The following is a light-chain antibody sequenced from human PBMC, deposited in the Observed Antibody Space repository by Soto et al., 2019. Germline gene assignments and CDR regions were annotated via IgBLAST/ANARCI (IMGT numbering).Light chain of an antibody. CDR3: QAWDSSLRV. J-gene: IGLJ2*01. CDR2: QDS. Sequence: SYELTQPPSVSVSPGQTASITCSGDKLGDKYACWYQQEPGQSPVLVIYQDSKRPSGIPERFSGSNSGNTATLTISGTQAMDEADYYCQAWDSSLRVFGGGTKVTVL. CDR1: KLGDKY. V-gene: IGLV3-1*01.